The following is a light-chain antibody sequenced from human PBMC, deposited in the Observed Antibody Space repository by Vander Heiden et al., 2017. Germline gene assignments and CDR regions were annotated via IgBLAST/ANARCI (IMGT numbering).Light chain of an antibody. CDR1: SSNIGAGYD. Sequence: QSVRTQPPSVTGAPGQRVTISCTGTSSNIGAGYDVYWYQQLPGTAPKLLIYGNNNRPSGVPDRFSGSKSGTSASLAITGLQAEDEADYYCQSYDSGPYVFGTGTRVTVL. CDR3: QSYDSGPYV. J-gene: IGLJ1*01. CDR2: GNN. V-gene: IGLV1-40*01.